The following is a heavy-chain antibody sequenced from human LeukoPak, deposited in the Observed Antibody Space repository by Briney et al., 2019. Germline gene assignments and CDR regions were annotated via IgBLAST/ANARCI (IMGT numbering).Heavy chain of an antibody. D-gene: IGHD2-2*02. CDR1: GFTFSSYA. Sequence: GGSLRLSCAASGFTFSSYAMHWVRQAPGKGLEWVAVISYDGSNKYYADSVKGRFTISRDNSKSTLYLQMNSLRAEDTAVYYCARRGTSCYTVPCYFDYWGQGTLVTVSS. V-gene: IGHV3-30*04. J-gene: IGHJ4*02. CDR2: ISYDGSNK. CDR3: ARRGTSCYTVPCYFDY.